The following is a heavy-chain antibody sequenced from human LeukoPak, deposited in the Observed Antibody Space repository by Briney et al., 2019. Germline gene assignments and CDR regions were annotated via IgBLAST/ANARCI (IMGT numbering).Heavy chain of an antibody. Sequence: PSQTLSLTCTVSGGSISSGGYYWSWIRQPPGKGLEWIGYIYHSGSTYYNPSLKSRVTISVDTSKNQFSLKLTSVTAADTAVYYCARASGGGYCSSTSCYLTFHIWGQGTMVTVSS. V-gene: IGHV4-30-2*01. CDR2: IYHSGST. D-gene: IGHD2-2*01. CDR3: ARASGGGYCSSTSCYLTFHI. J-gene: IGHJ3*02. CDR1: GGSISSGGYY.